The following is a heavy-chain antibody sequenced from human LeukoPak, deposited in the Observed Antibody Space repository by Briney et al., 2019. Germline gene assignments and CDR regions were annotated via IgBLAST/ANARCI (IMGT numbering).Heavy chain of an antibody. Sequence: YSGSTNYNPSLKSRVTISVDTSKNQFSLKLSSVTAADTAVYYCARGVVPAAMGDYYYYMDVWGKGTTVTVSS. V-gene: IGHV4-59*09. CDR3: ARGVVPAAMGDYYYYMDV. D-gene: IGHD2-2*01. J-gene: IGHJ6*03. CDR2: YSGST.